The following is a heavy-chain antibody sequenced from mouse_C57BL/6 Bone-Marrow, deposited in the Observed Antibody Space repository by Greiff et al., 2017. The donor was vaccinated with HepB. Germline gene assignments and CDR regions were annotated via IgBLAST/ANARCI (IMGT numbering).Heavy chain of an antibody. J-gene: IGHJ2*01. D-gene: IGHD1-1*01. CDR3: ARSDWRITRVY. CDR1: GYTFTSYW. Sequence: QVQLQQPGADLVKPGASVKLSCKASGYTFTSYWMHWVNQRLGQGLEWNGMLHPNSGSTNYNETFKSKATLTVDKSYSTAYMQLSSLTSEDSAVYYCARSDWRITRVYGGRGTTLTVSS. CDR2: LHPNSGST. V-gene: IGHV1-64*01.